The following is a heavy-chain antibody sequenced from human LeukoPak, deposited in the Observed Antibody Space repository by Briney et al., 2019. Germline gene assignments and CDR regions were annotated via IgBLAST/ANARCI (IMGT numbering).Heavy chain of an antibody. CDR3: AREADTNSWYRPAFRLLDV. V-gene: IGHV1-18*01. CDR2: ISPYNDET. D-gene: IGHD6-13*01. CDR1: GYTFRSHG. J-gene: IGHJ4*02. Sequence: GASVKVSCKASGYTFRSHGIYWVRQAPGQGLEWMGWISPYNDETNYARMFRDRVIMTTETSTITAYMELRGLTSDDTAVYFCAREADTNSWYRPAFRLLDVWGQGTLVTVSS.